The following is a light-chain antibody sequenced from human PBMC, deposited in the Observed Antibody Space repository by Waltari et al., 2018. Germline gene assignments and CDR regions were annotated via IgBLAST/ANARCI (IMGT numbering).Light chain of an antibody. CDR2: GAS. V-gene: IGKV3-15*01. CDR3: QQYNNWPPWT. J-gene: IGKJ1*01. Sequence: EVVMKQSLATLSVSPGERATVSCRASQSVSSNLAWYQQKPGQAPRLLIYGASTRATGIPARFSGSGSGTEFTLTISSLQSEDFAVYYCQQYNNWPPWTFGQGTKVEIK. CDR1: QSVSSN.